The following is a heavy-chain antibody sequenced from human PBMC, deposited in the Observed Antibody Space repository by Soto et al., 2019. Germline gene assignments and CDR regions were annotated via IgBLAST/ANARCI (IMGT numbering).Heavy chain of an antibody. J-gene: IGHJ5*02. CDR1: VYTFTSYG. CDR3: ARSQGWQQLVPWFDP. CDR2: ISTYNGHT. D-gene: IGHD6-13*01. V-gene: IGHV1-18*01. Sequence: XSVKVSCKASVYTFTSYGINWVRQAPGQGLEWMGWISTYNGHTDYAQKLQGRVTMTTDTSTSTAYMELRSLRSDDTAVYYCARSQGWQQLVPWFDPWGQGTLVTVSS.